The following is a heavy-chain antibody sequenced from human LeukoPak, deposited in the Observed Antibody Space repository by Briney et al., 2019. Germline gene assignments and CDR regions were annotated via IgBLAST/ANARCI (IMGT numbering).Heavy chain of an antibody. J-gene: IGHJ5*02. CDR1: GGTFSSYA. CDR3: ARVVYSSYDFLSYWFDP. CDR2: IIPIFGTA. Sequence: GASVKVSCKASGGTFSSYAISWVRQAPGQGLEWMGGIIPIFGTANYAQKFQGRVTITTDESTSTAYMELSSLRSEDTAVYYCARVVYSSYDFLSYWFDPWGQGTLVTVSS. V-gene: IGHV1-69*05. D-gene: IGHD5-12*01.